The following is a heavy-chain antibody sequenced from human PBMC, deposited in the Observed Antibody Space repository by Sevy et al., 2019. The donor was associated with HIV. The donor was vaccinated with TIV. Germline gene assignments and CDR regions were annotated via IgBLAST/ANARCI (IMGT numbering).Heavy chain of an antibody. CDR2: IAYDGGIK. Sequence: EGSLRLSCAASGFTFSNHAMHWVHQSPGKALEWVALIAYDGGIKIYADSVKGRFTISRDNSKNTLDLEMNSLRIEDTALYYCSQDRHLGVDYGLDVWGQGTTVTVSS. V-gene: IGHV3-30*18. CDR1: GFTFSNHA. CDR3: SQDRHLGVDYGLDV. J-gene: IGHJ6*02.